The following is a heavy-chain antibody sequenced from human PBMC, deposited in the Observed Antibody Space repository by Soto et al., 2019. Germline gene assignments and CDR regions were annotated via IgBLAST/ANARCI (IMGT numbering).Heavy chain of an antibody. V-gene: IGHV4-4*07. CDR3: ATIVGANDY. J-gene: IGHJ4*02. D-gene: IGHD1-26*01. Sequence: PSGTLSLTSTVSGGSIYTYSWTWLRQPAGKGLEWIGHIYSSGSANYNPSLKSRVSMSVDTSKNQFSLKLNSVTAADTAVYYCATIVGANDYWCQG. CDR2: IYSSGSA. CDR1: GGSIYTYS.